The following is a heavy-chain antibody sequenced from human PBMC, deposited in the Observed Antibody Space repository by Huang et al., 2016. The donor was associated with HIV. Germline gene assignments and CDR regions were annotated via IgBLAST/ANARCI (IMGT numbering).Heavy chain of an antibody. Sequence: VQLVESGGGVVQPGRSLRLTCAASGFSFSTYGLHWVRKAPGKGLGWVAVRSYDGSNKYYAHSVKVRFTISRDTSENKVYLQMNSLRHEDTAVYYCAKDGADEEWDIDYWGQGTLVTVSS. CDR1: GFSFSTYG. CDR2: RSYDGSNK. D-gene: IGHD1-26*01. J-gene: IGHJ4*02. CDR3: AKDGADEEWDIDY. V-gene: IGHV3-30*18.